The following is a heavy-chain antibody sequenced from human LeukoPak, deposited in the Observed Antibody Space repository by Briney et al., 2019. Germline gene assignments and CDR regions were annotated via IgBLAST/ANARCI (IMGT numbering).Heavy chain of an antibody. Sequence: GGSLRLSCAASGFTFSASAMNWVRQVPGKGLEWVSSIDYDSSHIYYAASVRGRFTISRDNARNSVYLQMNSLRVEDTAVYYCARDPLRYLRVGHYDYWGQGTLVAVSS. CDR3: ARDPLRYLRVGHYDY. CDR1: GFTFSASA. D-gene: IGHD3-9*01. J-gene: IGHJ4*02. V-gene: IGHV3-21*01. CDR2: IDYDSSHI.